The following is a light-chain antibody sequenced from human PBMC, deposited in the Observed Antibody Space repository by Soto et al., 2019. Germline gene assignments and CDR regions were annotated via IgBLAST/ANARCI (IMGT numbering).Light chain of an antibody. CDR1: QSVSSSY. J-gene: IGKJ2*01. Sequence: EIVLTQSPGTLSLSPGERATLSCRASQSVSSSYLTWYQQKPGQAPRVLVYGSSRRATSIPDRLSGSGSGTDFTLTISRLEPEDVAVYYCQQYGRSPGYTYGQGTKLEIK. CDR2: GSS. CDR3: QQYGRSPGYT. V-gene: IGKV3-20*01.